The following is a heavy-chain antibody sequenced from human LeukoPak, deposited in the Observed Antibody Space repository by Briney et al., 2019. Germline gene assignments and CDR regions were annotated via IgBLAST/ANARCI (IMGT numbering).Heavy chain of an antibody. CDR3: AAEVVVTSSPWVDY. V-gene: IGHV1-69*05. D-gene: IGHD2-21*02. Sequence: SVKVSCKASGGTFSSYAISWVRQAPGQGLEWMGGIIPIFGTANYAQKFQERVTISRDMSTSTAYMELSRLRSEDTAVYYCAAEVVVTSSPWVDYWGQGTLVTVSS. CDR2: IIPIFGTA. J-gene: IGHJ4*02. CDR1: GGTFSSYA.